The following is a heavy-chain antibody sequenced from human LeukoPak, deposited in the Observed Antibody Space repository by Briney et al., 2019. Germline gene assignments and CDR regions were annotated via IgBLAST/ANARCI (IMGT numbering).Heavy chain of an antibody. CDR2: IYYSGST. V-gene: IGHV4-59*08. CDR3: ARQPVYYYDSSGYYSPYYYYYMDV. CDR1: GGSISSYY. D-gene: IGHD3-22*01. J-gene: IGHJ6*03. Sequence: SETLSLTCTVSGGSISSYYWSRIRQPPGKGLEWIGYIYYSGSTNYNPSLKSRVPISVDTSKNQFSLKLSSVTAADTAVYYCARQPVYYYDSSGYYSPYYYYYMDVWGKGTTVTVSS.